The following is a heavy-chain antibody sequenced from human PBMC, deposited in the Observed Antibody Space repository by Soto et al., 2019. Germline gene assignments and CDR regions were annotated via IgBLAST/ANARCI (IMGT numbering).Heavy chain of an antibody. D-gene: IGHD2-2*01. Sequence: QVQLVESGGGVVQPGRSLRLSCAAAGFTFSSYAMHWVRQAPGKGLEWVAVISYDGSNKYYADSVKGRLTISRDNSKNTLYLQMNSLTAEDTAVYYCARARWYCSSTSCSGRTYNWFDPCGQGTLCYFSS. V-gene: IGHV3-30-3*01. CDR3: ARARWYCSSTSCSGRTYNWFDP. J-gene: IGHJ5*02. CDR2: ISYDGSNK. CDR1: GFTFSSYA.